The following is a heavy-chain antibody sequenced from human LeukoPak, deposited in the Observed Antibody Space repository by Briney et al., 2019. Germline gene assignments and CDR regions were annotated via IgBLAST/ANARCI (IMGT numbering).Heavy chain of an antibody. J-gene: IGHJ1*01. CDR3: ARSSGWLAEYFQH. CDR1: GFTFSSYW. CDR2: ISSSSSYI. Sequence: GGSLRLSCAASGFTFSSYWMHWVRQAPGKGLEWVSSISSSSSYIYYADSVKGRFTISRDNAKNSLYLQMNSLRAEDTAVYYCARSSGWLAEYFQHWGQGTLVTVSS. D-gene: IGHD6-19*01. V-gene: IGHV3-21*01.